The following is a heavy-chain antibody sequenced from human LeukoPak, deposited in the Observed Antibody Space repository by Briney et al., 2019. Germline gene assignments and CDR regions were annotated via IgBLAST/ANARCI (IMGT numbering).Heavy chain of an antibody. Sequence: GGSLRLSCAASGFTFSSYGMHWVRQAPGKGLEWVAVIWYDGSNKYYADSVKGRFTISRDNSKNTLYLQMNSLRAEDTAVYYCARLRYSGSYEFDYWGQGTLVTVSS. J-gene: IGHJ4*02. CDR2: IWYDGSNK. CDR1: GFTFSSYG. V-gene: IGHV3-33*01. CDR3: ARLRYSGSYEFDY. D-gene: IGHD1-26*01.